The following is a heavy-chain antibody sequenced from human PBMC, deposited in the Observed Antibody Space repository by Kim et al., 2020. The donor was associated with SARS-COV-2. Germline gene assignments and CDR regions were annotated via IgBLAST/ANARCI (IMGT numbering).Heavy chain of an antibody. Sequence: GESLKISCKASGYTFTSNWIGWVRQMPGKGLEWMGIIYPGDSDTRYSPSFQGQVTISADKSISTAYLQWSSLKASDTAMYYCARPQSDGRGTWVLDYWGQGTLVTVSS. V-gene: IGHV5-51*01. CDR3: ARPQSDGRGTWVLDY. CDR2: IYPGDSDT. D-gene: IGHD1-26*01. CDR1: GYTFTSNW. J-gene: IGHJ4*02.